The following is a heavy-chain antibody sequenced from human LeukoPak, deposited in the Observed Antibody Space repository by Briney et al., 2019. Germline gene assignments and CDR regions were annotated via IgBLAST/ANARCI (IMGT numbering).Heavy chain of an antibody. Sequence: GSVRLSCAASGFTFSSYWMHWVGQAPGKGLVWVSLIKSDGSGTSYADSVKGRFTISRDSAKNTLYLQMNSLRAEDTAVYYCARDGRYSFQLWAQGTLVPVSS. CDR3: ARDGRYSFQL. CDR2: IKSDGSGT. V-gene: IGHV3-74*01. CDR1: GFTFSSYW. J-gene: IGHJ1*01. D-gene: IGHD6-19*01.